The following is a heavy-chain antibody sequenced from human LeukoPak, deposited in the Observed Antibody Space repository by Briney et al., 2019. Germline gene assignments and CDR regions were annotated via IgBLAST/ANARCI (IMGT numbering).Heavy chain of an antibody. CDR2: INHSGST. J-gene: IGHJ4*02. D-gene: IGHD1-7*01. CDR1: GGSFSGYY. Sequence: SETLSLTCAVYGGSFSGYYWSWIRQPPGKGLEWIGEINHSGSTNYNPSLKSRVTISVDTSKNQFSLKLSSVTAADTAVYYCARVRWNYDYWGQGTLVTVSS. CDR3: ARVRWNYDY. V-gene: IGHV4-34*01.